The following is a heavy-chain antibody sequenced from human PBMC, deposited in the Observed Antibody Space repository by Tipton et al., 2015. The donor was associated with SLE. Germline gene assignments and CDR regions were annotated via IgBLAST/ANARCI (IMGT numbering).Heavy chain of an antibody. CDR1: SDSIRGRDYH. V-gene: IGHV4-39*01. CDR3: ARHDTNYGRNWFDP. Sequence: TLSLTCAVSSDSIRGRDYHWDWIRQPPGRGPEWIGRITNNGNTYYIPSLQSRVTMSVDTSKNHFSLKLSSVTAADTAVYYCARHDTNYGRNWFDPWGQGILVTVSS. D-gene: IGHD2-8*01. CDR2: ITNNGNT. J-gene: IGHJ5*02.